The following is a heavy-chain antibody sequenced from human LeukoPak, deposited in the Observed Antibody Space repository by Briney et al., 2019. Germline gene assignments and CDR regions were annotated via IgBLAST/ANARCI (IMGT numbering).Heavy chain of an antibody. J-gene: IGHJ6*03. CDR3: ARGPKNPEYSVEAAYYYYMDV. CDR1: GGTFSSYA. CDR2: IIPIFGTA. D-gene: IGHD6-6*01. Sequence: ASVKVSCKASGGTFSSYAISWVRQAPGQGLEWMGGIIPIFGTANYAQKFQGRVTITADKSTSTAYMELSSLRSEDTAVYYCARGPKNPEYSVEAAYYYYMDVWGKGTTVTVSS. V-gene: IGHV1-69*06.